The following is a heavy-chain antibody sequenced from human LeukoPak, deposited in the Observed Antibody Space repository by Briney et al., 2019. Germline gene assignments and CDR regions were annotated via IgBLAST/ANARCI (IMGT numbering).Heavy chain of an antibody. D-gene: IGHD5-24*01. V-gene: IGHV4-4*07. CDR3: ARARDGYNYLTRRSYNWFDP. CDR1: GGSISSYY. CDR2: IYTTGST. Sequence: PSETLSLTCTVSGGSISSYYWSWIRQPAGKGLEWIGRIYTTGSTNYNPSLKSRVTMSVDTSKNQFSLKLSSVTAADTAVYYCARARDGYNYLTRRSYNWFDPWGQGTLVTVSS. J-gene: IGHJ5*02.